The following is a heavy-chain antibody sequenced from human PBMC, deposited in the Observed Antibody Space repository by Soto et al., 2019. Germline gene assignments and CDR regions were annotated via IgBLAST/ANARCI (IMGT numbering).Heavy chain of an antibody. J-gene: IGHJ4*02. Sequence: QVQLVESGGGVVQPGRSLRLSCVASGFTFSTYGMHWVRQAPGKGLEWVALIWYDGGNAYYADSVKGRFTISRDNSKNTLLMQLNILRAEDTAVYYCARYPSGSIGWLYYFDYWGQGTMVTVSS. CDR1: GFTFSTYG. CDR3: ARYPSGSIGWLYYFDY. CDR2: IWYDGGNA. D-gene: IGHD6-19*01. V-gene: IGHV3-33*01.